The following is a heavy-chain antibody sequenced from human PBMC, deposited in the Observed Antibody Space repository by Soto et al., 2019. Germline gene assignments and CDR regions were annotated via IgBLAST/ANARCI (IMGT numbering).Heavy chain of an antibody. V-gene: IGHV4-4*02. D-gene: IGHD3-9*01. CDR3: ARSQGYFAISSLDP. J-gene: IGHJ5*02. CDR2: IFHTGIT. CDR1: GDSISSVNW. Sequence: VQLQESGPGLVKPSETLSLTCAVSGDSISSVNWWSWVRHSPGQGLEWIGDIFHTGITNYNPSLQSRVTISVDKFKNDFSLNLTSVTAADTAVYYCARSQGYFAISSLDPWGQGTLVTVSS.